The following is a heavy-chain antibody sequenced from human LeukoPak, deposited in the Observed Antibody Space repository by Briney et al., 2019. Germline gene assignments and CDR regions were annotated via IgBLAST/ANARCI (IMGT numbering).Heavy chain of an antibody. Sequence: GGSLRLSCAASGFVVSDNYMSWVRQAPGQGLEWVSLIYTSGITKYTDSVKGRFTISRDNAKNTLYLQMNTLSAEDRAVYYCARDSRVGYCSSTSCYAPSLFDYWGQGTLVTVSS. CDR3: ARDSRVGYCSSTSCYAPSLFDY. V-gene: IGHV3-66*03. CDR2: IYTSGIT. D-gene: IGHD2-2*01. CDR1: GFVVSDNY. J-gene: IGHJ4*02.